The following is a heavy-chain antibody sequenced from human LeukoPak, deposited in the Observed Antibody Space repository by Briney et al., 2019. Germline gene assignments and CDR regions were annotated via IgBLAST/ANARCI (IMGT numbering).Heavy chain of an antibody. V-gene: IGHV1-46*01. CDR3: ARVPGVGGDGHFDY. CDR2: INPSGSST. J-gene: IGHJ4*02. D-gene: IGHD2-21*02. Sequence: ASVKVSCKASGYSFTSHYMHWVRQAPGQGLEWMGLINPSGSSTLYAQKFQGRVTMTRDMSTTTDYMELSSLRSEDTAVYYCARVPGVGGDGHFDYWGQGTLVTVSS. CDR1: GYSFTSHY.